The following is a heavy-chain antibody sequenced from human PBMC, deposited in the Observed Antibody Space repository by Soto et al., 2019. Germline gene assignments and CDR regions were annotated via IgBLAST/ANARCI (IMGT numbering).Heavy chain of an antibody. CDR2: VDASGGAT. Sequence: GGSLRLSCAASGFTFSSYAINWVRQAPGKGLEWVSTVDASGGATYYPDSVKGRFTISRDNSENTLYLQMNSLRADDTAVYYCAPNSHYDFSDWGQGTLVTVSS. V-gene: IGHV3-23*01. D-gene: IGHD3-3*01. J-gene: IGHJ4*02. CDR3: APNSHYDFSD. CDR1: GFTFSSYA.